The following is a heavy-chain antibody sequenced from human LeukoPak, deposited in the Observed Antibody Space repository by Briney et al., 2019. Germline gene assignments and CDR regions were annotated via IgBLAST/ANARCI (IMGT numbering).Heavy chain of an antibody. CDR2: IRSIGDR. J-gene: IGHJ3*02. CDR1: GFTFGDYD. D-gene: IGHD6-19*01. Sequence: PGGSLRLSCAASGFTFGDYDMHWVRQATRKGLEWVSAIRSIGDRFYSGSVKGRFTISRENAKNTLYLEMNSLRVGDTAVYYCARLYSSGRYANAFDIWGQGTVVTVSS. V-gene: IGHV3-13*01. CDR3: ARLYSSGRYANAFDI.